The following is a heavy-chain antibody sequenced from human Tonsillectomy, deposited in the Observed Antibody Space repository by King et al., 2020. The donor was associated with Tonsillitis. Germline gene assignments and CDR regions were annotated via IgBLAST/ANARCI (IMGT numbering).Heavy chain of an antibody. CDR1: GFTFRSRW. CDR3: GIGRGMDV. J-gene: IGHJ6*02. V-gene: IGHV3-7*01. CDR2: IKEDGSEK. Sequence: VQLVESGGGLVQPGGSLRLSCAALGFTFRSRWMTWVRQAPGKGLEWVANIKEDGSEKYYVDSVKGRFTISRDNAKNSVFLQMISLRVEDTAVYYCGIGRGMDVWGQGTTVTVSS.